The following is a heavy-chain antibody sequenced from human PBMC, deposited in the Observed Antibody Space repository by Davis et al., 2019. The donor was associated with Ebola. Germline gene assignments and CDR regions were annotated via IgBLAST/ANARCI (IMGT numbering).Heavy chain of an antibody. CDR1: GFTFSSYG. CDR2: ISYDGSNK. D-gene: IGHD3-3*01. V-gene: IGHV3-30*19. J-gene: IGHJ3*02. CDR3: ARGSVRFLEWLSQNAFDI. Sequence: GESLKISCAASGFTFSSYGMHWVRQTPGKGLEWVAVISYDGSNKYYADPVKGRFTISRDNSKNTVYLQMNSLRPDDTAVYYCARGSVRFLEWLSQNAFDIWGQGTVVTVSS.